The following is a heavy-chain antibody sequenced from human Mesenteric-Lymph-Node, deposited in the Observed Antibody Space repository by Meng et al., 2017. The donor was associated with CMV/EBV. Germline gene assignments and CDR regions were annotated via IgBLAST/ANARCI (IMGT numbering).Heavy chain of an antibody. J-gene: IGHJ4*02. D-gene: IGHD3-10*01. V-gene: IGHV3-30*02. CDR3: AKDLVRGVMGY. Sequence: GESLKISCAASGFTFSSYGMHWVRQAPGKGLEWVAFIWYDGNNEYYTDSVKGRFTISRDNSKNTLYLQMNSLRAEDTAVYYCAKDLVRGVMGYWGQGTLVTVSS. CDR2: IWYDGNNE. CDR1: GFTFSSYG.